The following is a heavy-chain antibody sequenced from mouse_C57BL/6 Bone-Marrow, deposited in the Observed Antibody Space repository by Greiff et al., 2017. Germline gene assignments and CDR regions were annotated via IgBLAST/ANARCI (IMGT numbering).Heavy chain of an antibody. J-gene: IGHJ2*01. CDR3: ARGGEFPYFDY. CDR1: GYTFTSSG. CDR2: IYPRSGNT. V-gene: IGHV1-81*01. Sequence: QVQLQQSGAELARPGASVKLSCKASGYTFTSSGISWVKQRTGQGLEWIGEIYPRSGNTYYNEKFKGKATLTADKSSSTAYMELRSLTSEDSAVYFCARGGEFPYFDYWGQGTTLTVSS.